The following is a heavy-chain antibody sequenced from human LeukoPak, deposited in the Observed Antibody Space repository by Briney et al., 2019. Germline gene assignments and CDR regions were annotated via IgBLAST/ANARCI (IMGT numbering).Heavy chain of an antibody. V-gene: IGHV3-21*01. CDR1: GFTLSLYS. D-gene: IGHD3-3*01. CDR3: ARDASNIDFAPYFYYMDV. CDR2: IGRSSQYI. Sequence: GGSLRLSCTASGFTLSLYSMHWVRQAPGKGLEWVSSIGRSSQYIYYGDSVRGRFTLSRDNAKNSLYLDMNSPRAEDTAVYYCARDASNIDFAPYFYYMDVWGKGTTVTVSS. J-gene: IGHJ6*03.